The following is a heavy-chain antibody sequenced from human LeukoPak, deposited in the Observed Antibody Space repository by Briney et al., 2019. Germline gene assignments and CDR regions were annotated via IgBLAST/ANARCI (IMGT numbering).Heavy chain of an antibody. Sequence: WIGYIYGSGNTNYNPSLKSRITMSIDTSKNQFSLKLSSVTAADTAVYYCAGTYYYGSGRNYWGQGTLVTVSS. D-gene: IGHD3-10*01. CDR2: IYGSGNT. CDR3: AGTYYYGSGRNY. V-gene: IGHV4-59*01. J-gene: IGHJ4*02.